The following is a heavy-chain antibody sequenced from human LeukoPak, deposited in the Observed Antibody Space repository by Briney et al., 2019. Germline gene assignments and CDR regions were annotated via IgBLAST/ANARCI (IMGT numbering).Heavy chain of an antibody. CDR3: AKVSVTTPS. J-gene: IGHJ5*02. D-gene: IGHD4-17*01. V-gene: IGHV3-23*01. CDR1: GFTFSSYA. Sequence: PGRSLRPSCAASGFTFSSYAMSWVRRAPGKGLEWVSAISGSGGSTYYADSVKGRFTISRDNSKNPLYLQMNSLRAEDTAVYYCAKVSVTTPSWGQGTLVTVSS. CDR2: ISGSGGST.